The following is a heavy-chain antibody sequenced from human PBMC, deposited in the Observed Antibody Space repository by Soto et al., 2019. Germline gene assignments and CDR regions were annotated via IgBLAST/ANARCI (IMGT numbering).Heavy chain of an antibody. D-gene: IGHD6-6*01. J-gene: IGHJ6*02. CDR1: GGTFSSYA. CDR3: ASGARGGQLVECCYCGRDV. CDR2: VIPIFGTA. V-gene: IGHV1-69*01. Sequence: QVQLVQSGAEVKKPGSSVKVSCKASGGTFSSYAISWVRQAPGQGLEWMGGVIPIFGTANYAQKFQGRVTITADESTSTAYMELSSVGSEDKAVYYCASGARGGQLVECCYCGRDVWGQETTVTVSS.